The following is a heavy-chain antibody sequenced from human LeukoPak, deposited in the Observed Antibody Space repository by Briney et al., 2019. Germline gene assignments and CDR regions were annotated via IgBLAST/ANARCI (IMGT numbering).Heavy chain of an antibody. CDR1: GFTFSSYT. CDR3: AKPLTGGGSWPPFDS. J-gene: IGHJ4*02. V-gene: IGHV3-21*04. CDR2: ISSSSGYI. D-gene: IGHD2-15*01. Sequence: GGSLRLSCEASGFTFSSYTLTWVRQAPGKGLEWVSSISSSSGYIYYADSVKGRFTISRDNAKRSLPLQMNSLRDEDTAVYYCAKPLTGGGSWPPFDSWGQGTLVTVSS.